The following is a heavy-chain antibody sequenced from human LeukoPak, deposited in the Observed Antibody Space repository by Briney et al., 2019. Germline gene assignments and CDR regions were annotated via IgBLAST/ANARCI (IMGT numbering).Heavy chain of an antibody. D-gene: IGHD3-22*01. J-gene: IGHJ6*02. V-gene: IGHV4-34*01. CDR2: INHSGST. CDR3: ASLRFPPIVVVTPGYYGMDV. CDR1: GGSFSGYY. Sequence: PSETLSLTCAVYGGSFSGYYWSWIRQPPGKRLEWIGEINHSGSTNYNPSLKSRVTISVDTSKNQFSLKLSSVTAADTAVYYCASLRFPPIVVVTPGYYGMDVWGQGTTVTVSS.